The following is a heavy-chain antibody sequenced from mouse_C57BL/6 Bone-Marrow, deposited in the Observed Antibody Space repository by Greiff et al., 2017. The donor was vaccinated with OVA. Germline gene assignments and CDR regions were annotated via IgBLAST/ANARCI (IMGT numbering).Heavy chain of an antibody. Sequence: QVQLQQPGAELVRPGSSVKLSCKASGYTFTSYWMDWVKQRPGQGLEWIGNIYPSDSETHYNQKFKNKATLTVDKSSRTAYMQLSSLTSEDSAVYYCARDGSSFYYAIDYWGQGTSVTFSS. J-gene: IGHJ4*01. CDR2: IYPSDSET. V-gene: IGHV1-61*01. D-gene: IGHD1-1*01. CDR1: GYTFTSYW. CDR3: ARDGSSFYYAIDY.